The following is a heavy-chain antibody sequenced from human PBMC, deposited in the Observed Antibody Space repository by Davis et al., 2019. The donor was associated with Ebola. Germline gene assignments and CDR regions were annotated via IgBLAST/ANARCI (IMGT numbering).Heavy chain of an antibody. J-gene: IGHJ6*04. Sequence: GESLKISCAASGFTFSSYGMHWVRQASGKGLEWVAFIRYDGSNKYYADSVKGRFTISRDNSKNTLSLQMNSLRGEDTAVYYCAKTGFDYYHYPINVWGKGTTVTVSS. CDR1: GFTFSSYG. CDR2: IRYDGSNK. CDR3: AKTGFDYYHYPINV. V-gene: IGHV3-30*02.